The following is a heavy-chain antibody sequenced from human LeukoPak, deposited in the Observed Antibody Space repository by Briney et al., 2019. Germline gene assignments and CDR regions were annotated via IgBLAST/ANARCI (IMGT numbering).Heavy chain of an antibody. D-gene: IGHD5-18*01. V-gene: IGHV1-8*01. Sequence: MIPNTANTCYPHNFQRRVTMTRNTAIRTAYMELSSLRSEDTAVYYCGRVGEYSYGFWFDPWGQGTLVTVSS. J-gene: IGHJ5*02. CDR2: MIPNTANT. CDR3: GRVGEYSYGFWFDP.